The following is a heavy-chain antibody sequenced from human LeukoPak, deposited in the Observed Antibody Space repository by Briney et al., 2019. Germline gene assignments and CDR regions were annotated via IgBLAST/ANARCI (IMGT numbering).Heavy chain of an antibody. CDR3: ASYSYYYDSSGYFDY. V-gene: IGHV4-59*01. J-gene: IGHJ4*02. CDR1: GGSISSYY. Sequence: PSETLSLTCTVSGGSISSYYWSWIRQPPGKGLEWIGYIYYSGSTNYNPSLKTRVTISVDTSKNQFSLKLSSVTAADTAVYYCASYSYYYDSSGYFDYWGQGTLVTVSS. D-gene: IGHD3-22*01. CDR2: IYYSGST.